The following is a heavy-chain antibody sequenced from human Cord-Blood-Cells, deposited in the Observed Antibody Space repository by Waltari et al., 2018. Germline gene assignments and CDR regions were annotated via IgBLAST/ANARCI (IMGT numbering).Heavy chain of an antibody. V-gene: IGHV4-30-2*01. CDR1: GGSISRGGYS. J-gene: IGHJ4*02. D-gene: IGHD6-13*01. CDR2: IYHSGST. Sequence: QLQLQESGSGLVKPSQTLSLTCAVSGGSISRGGYSWSWIRQPPGKGLGWIGYIYHSGSTYYNPSLKSRVTISVDRSKNQFSLKLSSVTAADTAVYYCARVAAAAEIDYWGQGTLVTVSS. CDR3: ARVAAAAEIDY.